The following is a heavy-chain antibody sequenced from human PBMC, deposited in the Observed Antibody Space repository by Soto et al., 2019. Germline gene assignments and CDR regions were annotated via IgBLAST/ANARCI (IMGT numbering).Heavy chain of an antibody. D-gene: IGHD6-19*01. CDR3: AKERSSGWSVDY. Sequence: EVQLLESGGGLVQPGGSLRLSCAASSTYAMNWVRQAPGKGLEWVSGISGSGDSTYYADSVKGRFTVSRDNSKNTLYLQMNSLRAEATAVFYCAKERSSGWSVDYWGQGPLVTVSS. V-gene: IGHV3-23*01. CDR2: ISGSGDST. J-gene: IGHJ4*02. CDR1: STYA.